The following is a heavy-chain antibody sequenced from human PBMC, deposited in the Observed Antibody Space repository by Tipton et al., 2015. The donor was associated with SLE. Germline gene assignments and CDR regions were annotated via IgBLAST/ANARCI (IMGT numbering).Heavy chain of an antibody. Sequence: SLRLSCAASGFTFSNYWMSWVRQAPGKGLEWVANIKLDGSVKSYVDSVKGRFTISRDNAKNSLFLQMNSLRAEDTAVYYCARDRYWGQGTLVTVSS. CDR1: GFTFSNYW. J-gene: IGHJ4*02. V-gene: IGHV3-7*01. CDR2: IKLDGSVK. CDR3: ARDRY.